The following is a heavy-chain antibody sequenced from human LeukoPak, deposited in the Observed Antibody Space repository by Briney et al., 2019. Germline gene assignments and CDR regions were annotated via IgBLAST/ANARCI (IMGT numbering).Heavy chain of an antibody. J-gene: IGHJ6*02. CDR3: ARDSGHYYYGMDV. CDR1: GYTFTIYG. CDR2: ISAYNGNT. D-gene: IGHD3-10*01. Sequence: ASVNVSSTASGYTFTIYGISWVRQAPGQGMEWMGWISAYNGNTNYAQKLQGRVTMTTDTSTSTAYMELRSLRSDATAVYYCARDSGHYYYGMDVWGQGTTVTVSS. V-gene: IGHV1-18*01.